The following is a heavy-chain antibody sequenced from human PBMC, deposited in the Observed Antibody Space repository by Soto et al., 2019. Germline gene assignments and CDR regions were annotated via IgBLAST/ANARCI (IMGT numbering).Heavy chain of an antibody. V-gene: IGHV3-21*01. Sequence: GGSLRLSCAAPGFTFSSYSMNWVRQAPGKGLEWVSSISSSSSYIYYADSVKGRFTISRDNAKNSLYLQMNSLRAEDTAVYYCARGLRPKSLTYYYGSGSSSHGMDVWGQGTTVTVSS. D-gene: IGHD3-10*01. CDR3: ARGLRPKSLTYYYGSGSSSHGMDV. CDR2: ISSSSSYI. CDR1: GFTFSSYS. J-gene: IGHJ6*02.